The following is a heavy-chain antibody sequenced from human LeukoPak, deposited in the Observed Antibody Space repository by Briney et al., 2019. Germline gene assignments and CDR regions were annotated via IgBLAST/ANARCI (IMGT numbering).Heavy chain of an antibody. CDR2: ISSSGSTI. CDR1: GFTFSDYY. J-gene: IGHJ6*02. D-gene: IGHD3-10*01. CDR3: GKPTMGRGVNYGVDV. Sequence: GGSLRLSCAASGFTFSDYYMSWIRQAPGKGLEWVSYISSSGSTIYYVDSVKGRFTISRDNAKKSLYLQMNSLRAGDTAVYYCGKPTMGRGVNYGVDVWGQGTTVTVSS. V-gene: IGHV3-11*01.